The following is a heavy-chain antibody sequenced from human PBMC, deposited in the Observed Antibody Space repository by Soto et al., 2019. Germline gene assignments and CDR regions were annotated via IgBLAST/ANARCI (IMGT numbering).Heavy chain of an antibody. CDR1: GGSISSGDYY. D-gene: IGHD2-2*01. CDR3: ARDSPVVPAAFDY. V-gene: IGHV4-30-4*01. CDR2: IYYSGST. J-gene: IGHJ4*02. Sequence: KPSETLSLTCTVSGGSISSGDYYWSWIRQPPGKGLEWIGYIYYSGSTYYNPSLKSRVTISVDTSKNQFSLKLSSVTAADTAVYYCARDSPVVPAAFDYWRQGTLVTVSS.